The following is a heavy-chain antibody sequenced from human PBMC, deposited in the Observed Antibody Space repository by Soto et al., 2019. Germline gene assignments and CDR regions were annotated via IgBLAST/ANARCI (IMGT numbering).Heavy chain of an antibody. CDR2: ISYDGSNK. D-gene: IGHD3-3*01. CDR3: AKLIGVFGVADCDY. V-gene: IGHV3-30*18. J-gene: IGHJ4*02. Sequence: QVQLVESGGGVVQPGRSLRLSCAASGFTFSSYGMHWVRQAPGKGLEWVAVISYDGSNKYYADSVKGRFTISRDNSKNTLYLQMNSLRAEATAVYYCAKLIGVFGVADCDYWGQGTLVTVSS. CDR1: GFTFSSYG.